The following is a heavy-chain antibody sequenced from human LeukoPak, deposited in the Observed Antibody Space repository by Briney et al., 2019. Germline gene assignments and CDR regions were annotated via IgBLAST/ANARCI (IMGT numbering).Heavy chain of an antibody. CDR2: IKQDGSEK. Sequence: GGSLRLSCAASGFTFSSYWMSWVRQAPGKGLEWVANIKQDGSEKYYVDSVKGRFTISRDNAKNSLYLQMNSLRAEDTAVYYCARESTPYGTLYYFDYWGQGTLVTVSS. CDR1: GFTFSSYW. J-gene: IGHJ4*02. V-gene: IGHV3-7*01. D-gene: IGHD1-1*01. CDR3: ARESTPYGTLYYFDY.